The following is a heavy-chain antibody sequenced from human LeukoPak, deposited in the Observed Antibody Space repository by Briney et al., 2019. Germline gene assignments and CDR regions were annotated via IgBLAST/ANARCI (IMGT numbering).Heavy chain of an antibody. Sequence: GGSLRLSCAASGFTFSSYAMSWVRQAPGKGLEWVSAISGSGGSTYYADPVKGRFTISRDNSTNTLYLPMNSLRAEDTAVYYCAKGDNWNPGSLYYYGMDVWGQGTTVTVSS. CDR2: ISGSGGST. V-gene: IGHV3-23*01. CDR1: GFTFSSYA. CDR3: AKGDNWNPGSLYYYGMDV. J-gene: IGHJ6*02. D-gene: IGHD1-1*01.